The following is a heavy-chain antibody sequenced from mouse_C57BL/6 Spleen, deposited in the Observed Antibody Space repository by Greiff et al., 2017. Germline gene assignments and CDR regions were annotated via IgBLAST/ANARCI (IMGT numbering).Heavy chain of an antibody. J-gene: IGHJ2*01. CDR1: GYTFTDYN. D-gene: IGHD1-1*01. V-gene: IGHV1-22*01. CDR2: INPNNGGT. Sequence: VQLKESGPELVKPGASVKMSCKASGYTFTDYNMHWVKQSHGKSLEWIGYINPNNGGTSYNQKFKGKATLTVNKSSSTAYMELRSLTSEDSAVYYCASPVVAEDYWGQGTTLTVSS. CDR3: ASPVVAEDY.